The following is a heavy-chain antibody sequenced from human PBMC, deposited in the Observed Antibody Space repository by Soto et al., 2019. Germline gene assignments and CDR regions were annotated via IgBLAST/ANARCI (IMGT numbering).Heavy chain of an antibody. D-gene: IGHD3-10*01. CDR3: ARDLRFRGFYGMDV. CDR2: IYYSGST. J-gene: IGHJ6*02. V-gene: IGHV4-31*03. Sequence: QVQLQESGPGLVKPSQTLSLTCTVSGGSISSSGYYWSWIRQHPEKGLEWIGYIYYSGSTYYNPSLKSRVTISVDTSKNQFSLKLSSVTAADTAVYYCARDLRFRGFYGMDVWGQGTTVTVSS. CDR1: GGSISSSGYY.